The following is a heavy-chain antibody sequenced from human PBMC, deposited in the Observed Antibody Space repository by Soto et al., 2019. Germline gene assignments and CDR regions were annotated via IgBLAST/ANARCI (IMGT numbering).Heavy chain of an antibody. CDR2: IYYSGST. CDR3: ARGGDGYNFAGGYYFDY. V-gene: IGHV4-30-4*01. J-gene: IGHJ4*02. Sequence: SETLFLTCTVSGGSISSGDYYWSWLRQPPGKGLEWIGYIYYSGSTYYNPSCKSRVTISVDTSKNQFSLKLSSVTAADRAVYYCARGGDGYNFAGGYYFDYWGQGTLVTVSA. CDR1: GGSISSGDYY. D-gene: IGHD5-12*01.